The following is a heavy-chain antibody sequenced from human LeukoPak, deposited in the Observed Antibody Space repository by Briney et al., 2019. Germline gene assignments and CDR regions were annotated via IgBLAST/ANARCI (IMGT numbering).Heavy chain of an antibody. CDR3: ARPPGYDFWSGGHYYFDY. V-gene: IGHV4-34*01. CDR2: INHSGST. Sequence: SETLSLTCAVYGGSFSGYYWSWIRQPPGKGLEWIGEINHSGSTNYNPSLKSRVTISVDTSKNQFSLKLSSVTAADTAVYYCARPPGYDFWSGGHYYFDYWGQGTLVTVSS. D-gene: IGHD3-3*01. CDR1: GGSFSGYY. J-gene: IGHJ4*02.